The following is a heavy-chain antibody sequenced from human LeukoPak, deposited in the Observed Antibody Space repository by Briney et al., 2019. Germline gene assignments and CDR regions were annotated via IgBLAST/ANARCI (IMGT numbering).Heavy chain of an antibody. CDR1: GYTFTSYG. CDR2: FSAYNGNT. J-gene: IGHJ3*02. V-gene: IGHV1-18*01. D-gene: IGHD1-26*01. CDR3: ARVYSGSYSDAFDI. Sequence: ASVKVSCKASGYTFTSYGISWVRQAPGQGLEWRGWFSAYNGNTNYAQKLQGRVTMTTDTSTSIAYMELRRLRSDDTAVYYCARVYSGSYSDAFDIWGQGTMVTVSS.